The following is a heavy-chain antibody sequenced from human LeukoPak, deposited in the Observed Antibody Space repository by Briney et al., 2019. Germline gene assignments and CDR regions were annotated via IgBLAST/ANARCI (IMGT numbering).Heavy chain of an antibody. CDR2: INPSGGPA. Sequence: GASVKVSCKASGYTFTRYHIHWVRRAPGQGLEWMGVINPSGGPATYAQKFQGRVTLTRDTSTTTVYMEVNSLRSDDTAVYYCAREAIFGVVREYYFDLWGQGTLVTVS. D-gene: IGHD3-3*01. V-gene: IGHV1-46*01. J-gene: IGHJ4*02. CDR3: AREAIFGVVREYYFDL. CDR1: GYTFTRYH.